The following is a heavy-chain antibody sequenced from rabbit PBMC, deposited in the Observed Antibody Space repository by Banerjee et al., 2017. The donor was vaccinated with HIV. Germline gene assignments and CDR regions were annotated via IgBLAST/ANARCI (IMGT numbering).Heavy chain of an antibody. CDR3: ARDTGSSFSTYGMDL. CDR1: GFSFSSSYW. J-gene: IGHJ6*01. V-gene: IGHV1S40*01. Sequence: QSLEESGGDLVKPGASLTLTCTASGFSFSSSYWLCWVRRVPGKGLEWIACIYGGASGSAYYASWPKGRFTISKTSSTTVTLQMTSLTAADTATYFCARDTGSSFSTYGMDLWGPGTLVTVS. D-gene: IGHD8-1*01. CDR2: IYGGASGSA.